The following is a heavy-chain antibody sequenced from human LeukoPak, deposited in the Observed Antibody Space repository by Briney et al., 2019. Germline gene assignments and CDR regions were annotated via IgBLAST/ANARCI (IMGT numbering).Heavy chain of an antibody. D-gene: IGHD2-15*01. CDR3: ARDLLALYCSGGSCYNWFDP. CDR1: GGSISSYY. J-gene: IGHJ5*02. CDR2: IYTSGST. Sequence: SETLSLTCTVSGGSISSYYWSWIRQPAGKGLEWIGRIYTSGSTNYNPSLKSRVTMSVDTSKNQFSLKLSSVTAADTAVYYCARDLLALYCSGGSCYNWFDPWGQGTLVTVSS. V-gene: IGHV4-4*07.